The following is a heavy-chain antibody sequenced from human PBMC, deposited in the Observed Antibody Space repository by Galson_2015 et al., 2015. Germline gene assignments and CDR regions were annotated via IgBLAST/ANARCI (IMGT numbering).Heavy chain of an antibody. CDR1: GSTFPGYW. D-gene: IGHD2-2*01. Sequence: QSGAEVIKPGESLWISCKGSGSTFPGYWISWLRQMPGKGLEWMGRIDPSDSKTDYRPSFQGHVTFSADKSISTAYLQWSSLEASDTAMYYCARPQGYCSSTTCPAFDYWGQGTLVTVSS. J-gene: IGHJ4*02. CDR3: ARPQGYCSSTTCPAFDY. CDR2: IDPSDSKT. V-gene: IGHV5-10-1*01.